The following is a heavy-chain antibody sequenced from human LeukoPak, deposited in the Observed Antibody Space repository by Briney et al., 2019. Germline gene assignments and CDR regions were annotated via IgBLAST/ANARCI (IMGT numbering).Heavy chain of an antibody. D-gene: IGHD3-10*01. CDR1: GGSISSGSYY. CDR2: IYTSGST. CDR3: AKTESGGVRGVIPY. J-gene: IGHJ4*02. Sequence: SETLSLTCTVSGGSISSGSYYWSWIRQPAGKGLEWTGRIYTSGSTNYNPSLKSRVTISVDTSKNQFSLKLSSVTAADTAVYYCAKTESGGVRGVIPYWGQGTLVTVPS. V-gene: IGHV4-61*02.